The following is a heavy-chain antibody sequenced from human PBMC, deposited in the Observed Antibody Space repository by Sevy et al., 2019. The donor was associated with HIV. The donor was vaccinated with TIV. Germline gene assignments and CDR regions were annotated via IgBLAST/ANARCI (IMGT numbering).Heavy chain of an antibody. CDR2: ITISGSRT. Sequence: GGSLRLSCAASGFTFSTYAMTWVRQAPGGGLEWVSVITISGSRTYYADSVKGRFTISRDNSKNTLYLQMNSLRADDTAVYYCAKDRVSGTYYTGDFDYWGQGTLVTVSS. CDR1: GFTFSTYA. CDR3: AKDRVSGTYYTGDFDY. J-gene: IGHJ4*02. D-gene: IGHD3-10*01. V-gene: IGHV3-23*01.